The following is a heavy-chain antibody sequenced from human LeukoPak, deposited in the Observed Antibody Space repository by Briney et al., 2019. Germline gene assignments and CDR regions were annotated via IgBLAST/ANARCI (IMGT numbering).Heavy chain of an antibody. CDR2: IYYSGST. CDR1: GGSISSGGYY. J-gene: IGHJ4*02. V-gene: IGHV4-30-4*08. Sequence: PSETLSLTCTVSGGSISSGGYYWSWIRQPPGKGLEWIGYIYYSGSTYYNPSLKSRVTISVDTSKNQFSLRLSSVTAADSAVYYCARRIQLSDYFDYWGQGTLVTVSS. D-gene: IGHD5-18*01. CDR3: ARRIQLSDYFDY.